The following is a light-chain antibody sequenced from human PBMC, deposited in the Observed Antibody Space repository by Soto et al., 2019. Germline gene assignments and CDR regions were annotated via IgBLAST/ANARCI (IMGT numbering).Light chain of an antibody. CDR3: QQYNNWPRAT. V-gene: IGKV3-15*01. J-gene: IGKJ4*01. CDR2: GTS. CDR1: QNISRS. Sequence: EIVMTQSPVTLSVSPGEIATLSCRASQNISRSLAWYQQKPGQGPSLLIYGTSTRAGGVPARFSGGGSGTEFTLTISSLQSEDFGVYYCQQYNNWPRATFGGGTKVDIK.